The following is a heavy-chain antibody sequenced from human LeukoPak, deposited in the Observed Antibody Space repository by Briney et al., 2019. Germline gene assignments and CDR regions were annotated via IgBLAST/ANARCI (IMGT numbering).Heavy chain of an antibody. CDR1: GFTFSGSA. V-gene: IGHV3-73*01. Sequence: GGSLRLSCAASGFTFSGSAMHWVRQASGKGLEWVGRIRSKANSYATAYAASVKGRFTISRDDSKDTAYLQMNSLKTEDTAVYYCTLGGTTVTPPGMDVWGKGTTVTVSS. J-gene: IGHJ6*04. CDR2: IRSKANSYAT. CDR3: TLGGTTVTPPGMDV. D-gene: IGHD4-17*01.